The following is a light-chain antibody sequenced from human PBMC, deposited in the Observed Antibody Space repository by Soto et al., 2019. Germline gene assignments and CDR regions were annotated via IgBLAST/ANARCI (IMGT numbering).Light chain of an antibody. CDR3: QQYNNCPFT. Sequence: EIVMTQSPATLSVSPGERATLSCRASQSFSSSLAWYQQKPGQAPRLLIYDASARATGIPARFSGSGSGTEFPLTISSLQSQDFAVYYCQQYNNCPFTFGGGTQVEI. CDR1: QSFSSS. V-gene: IGKV3-15*01. CDR2: DAS. J-gene: IGKJ4*01.